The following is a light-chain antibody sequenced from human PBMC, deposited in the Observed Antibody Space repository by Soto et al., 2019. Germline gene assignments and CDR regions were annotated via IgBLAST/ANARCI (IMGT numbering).Light chain of an antibody. V-gene: IGLV2-8*01. CDR3: SSHGGNSPYV. CDR2: EVN. J-gene: IGLJ1*01. CDR1: TGDMGNYNF. Sequence: QSALTQPPSASGSPGQSVAISCTGTTGDMGNYNFVSWYQQHPGKAPKLLIFEVNKRPSGVPDRFSGSKSGNTASLTVSGLHAEDEADYYCSSHGGNSPYVFGTGTKLTVL.